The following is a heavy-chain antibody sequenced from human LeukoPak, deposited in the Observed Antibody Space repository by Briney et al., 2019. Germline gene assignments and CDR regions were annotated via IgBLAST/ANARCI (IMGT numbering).Heavy chain of an antibody. CDR2: IYNSGST. CDR1: GGSISSYY. J-gene: IGHJ6*02. Sequence: SETLSLTCTVSGGSISSYYWSWIRQPPGKGLEWIGYIYNSGSTNYNPSLKSRVTISVDTSKNQFSLKLSSVTAADTAVYYCARRGYSGLAMDVWGQGTTVTVSS. CDR3: ARRGYSGLAMDV. V-gene: IGHV4-59*08. D-gene: IGHD5-12*01.